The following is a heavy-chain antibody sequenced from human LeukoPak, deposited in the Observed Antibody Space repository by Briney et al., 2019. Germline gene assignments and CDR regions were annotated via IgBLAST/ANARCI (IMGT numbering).Heavy chain of an antibody. V-gene: IGHV1-18*01. CDR3: ATDVPLGGGAQDFDY. D-gene: IGHD2-21*01. Sequence: ASVKVSCKASGYTFTSYGISWVRQAPGQGLEWMGWISAYNGNTSYAQKLQGRVTMTTDTSTSTAYMELRSLRSDDTAVYYCATDVPLGGGAQDFDYWGQGTLVTVSS. J-gene: IGHJ4*02. CDR1: GYTFTSYG. CDR2: ISAYNGNT.